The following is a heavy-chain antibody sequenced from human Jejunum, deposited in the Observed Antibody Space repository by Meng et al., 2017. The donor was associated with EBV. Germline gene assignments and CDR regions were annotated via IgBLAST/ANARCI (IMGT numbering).Heavy chain of an antibody. V-gene: IGHV4-30-2*01. J-gene: IGHJ4*02. CDR2: IYHIGST. D-gene: IGHD4-17*01. CDR1: GDSITRGAYL. Sequence: QLQPQDSGSGLVKPSQTLSLTCAVSGDSITRGAYLWSWIRQPPGKGLEWIGNIYHIGSTYYNPSLKSRVTISVDRSKNQFSLKLTSVTAADTAVYYCARGGPDFGDYVPFDYWGQGTLVTVSS. CDR3: ARGGPDFGDYVPFDY.